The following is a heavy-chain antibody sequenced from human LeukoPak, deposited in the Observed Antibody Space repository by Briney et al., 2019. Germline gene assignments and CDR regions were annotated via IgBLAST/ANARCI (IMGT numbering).Heavy chain of an antibody. J-gene: IGHJ4*02. CDR3: VSSSPGNLAAAGDFDY. Sequence: GASVKVSCKASGYTFTSYDINWVRQATGQGLEWMGWMNPNSGNTGYAQKFQGRVTMTRNTSISTAYMELSSLRSEDTAVYYCVSSSPGNLAAAGDFDYWGQGTLVTVSS. D-gene: IGHD6-13*01. CDR2: MNPNSGNT. CDR1: GYTFTSYD. V-gene: IGHV1-8*01.